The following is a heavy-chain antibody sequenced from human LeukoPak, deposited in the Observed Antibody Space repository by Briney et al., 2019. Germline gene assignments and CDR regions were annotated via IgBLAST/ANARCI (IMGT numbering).Heavy chain of an antibody. J-gene: IGHJ4*02. CDR1: GFTFSSYA. Sequence: GGSLRLSCAASGFTFSSYAMSWVRQAPGKGLELVSAISGSGGSTYYADSVKGRFTITRDNSKNTLYLQMNKLRAEDTAVYYCAKGRTYCGGDCQPYYFDYWGQGTLVTVSS. D-gene: IGHD2-21*02. CDR3: AKGRTYCGGDCQPYYFDY. CDR2: ISGSGGST. V-gene: IGHV3-23*01.